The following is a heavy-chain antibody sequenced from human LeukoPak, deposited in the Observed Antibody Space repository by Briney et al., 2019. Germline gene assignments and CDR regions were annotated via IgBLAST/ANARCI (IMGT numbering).Heavy chain of an antibody. CDR1: GYTFTDFA. Sequence: ASVKVSCKASGYTFTDFAMSWVRQAPGQGLEWMGKISVYNGHTNSVQKFQGRVTMTRDTSTSTAYMELMSLRPDGTAVYFCARNGDPGPYYFDFWGQGTLVTVSS. J-gene: IGHJ4*02. CDR3: ARNGDPGPYYFDF. D-gene: IGHD2-21*02. V-gene: IGHV1-18*01. CDR2: ISVYNGHT.